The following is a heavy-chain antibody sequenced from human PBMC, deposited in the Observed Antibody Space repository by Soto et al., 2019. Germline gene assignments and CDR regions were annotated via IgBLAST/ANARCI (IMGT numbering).Heavy chain of an antibody. CDR3: TRDLWFGEWFGY. CDR2: FRSKAYGGTT. D-gene: IGHD3-10*01. J-gene: IGHJ4*02. CDR1: GFSFGDYA. Sequence: PGGSLRLSCTTSGFSFGDYAMSWFRQAPGKGPEWVGFFRSKAYGGTTDYAASVKGRFTISRDDSKSIAYLQMNSLKTEDTAVYYCTRDLWFGEWFGYWGQGTLVTVSS. V-gene: IGHV3-49*03.